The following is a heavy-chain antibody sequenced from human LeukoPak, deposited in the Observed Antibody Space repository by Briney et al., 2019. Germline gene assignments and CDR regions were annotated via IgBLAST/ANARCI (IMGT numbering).Heavy chain of an antibody. CDR3: AKDRDGYNFWYFDY. CDR2: ILYDGSKK. V-gene: IGHV3-30*18. J-gene: IGHJ4*02. Sequence: GGSLRLSCAASRFTVSSNYMSWLRQAPGKGLEWVAVILYDGSKKYYADSVKGRFTISRDNSKNTLYLQMNSLRAEDTAVYYCAKDRDGYNFWYFDYWGQGTLVTVSS. D-gene: IGHD5-24*01. CDR1: RFTVSSNY.